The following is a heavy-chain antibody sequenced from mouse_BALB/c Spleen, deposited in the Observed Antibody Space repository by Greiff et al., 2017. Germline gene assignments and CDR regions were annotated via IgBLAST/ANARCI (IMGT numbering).Heavy chain of an antibody. CDR2: INPNNGGT. V-gene: IGHV1-18*01. CDR1: GYTFTAYN. J-gene: IGHJ2*01. Sequence: VQLQQSGPELVKPGASVKIPCKASGYTFTAYNMDWVKQSHGKSLEWIGDINPNNGGTIYNQKFKGKATLTVDKSSSTAYMELRSLTSEDTAVYYCARGSSGYVGNFDYWGQGTTLTVSS. D-gene: IGHD3-1*01. CDR3: ARGSSGYVGNFDY.